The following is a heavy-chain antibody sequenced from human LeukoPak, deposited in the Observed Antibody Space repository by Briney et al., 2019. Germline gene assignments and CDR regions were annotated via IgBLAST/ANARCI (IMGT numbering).Heavy chain of an antibody. V-gene: IGHV3-23*01. J-gene: IGHJ4*02. CDR2: ISGSDGRT. CDR3: AKDTSDYYDSSEYYFDY. Sequence: GGSLRLSCTASGFIFSNYAMSWVRQAPGKGLEWVSAISGSDGRTYYADSVKGRFTISRDNSKNTLYLQMNSLRAEDTAVYYCAKDTSDYYDSSEYYFDYWGQGTLVTVSS. D-gene: IGHD3-22*01. CDR1: GFIFSNYA.